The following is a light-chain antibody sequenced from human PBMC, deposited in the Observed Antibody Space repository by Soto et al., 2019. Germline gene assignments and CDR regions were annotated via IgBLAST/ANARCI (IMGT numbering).Light chain of an antibody. Sequence: ETVMTQSPATLSVSPGERATLSCRASENVNSHLAWYQQKPGQAPRLLIYDIFTRATDIPARFSGSGSGTEFTLTISSLQSEDFAVYYCLQYNNWPPWTFGQGTKVEIK. V-gene: IGKV3D-15*01. J-gene: IGKJ1*01. CDR2: DIF. CDR1: ENVNSH. CDR3: LQYNNWPPWT.